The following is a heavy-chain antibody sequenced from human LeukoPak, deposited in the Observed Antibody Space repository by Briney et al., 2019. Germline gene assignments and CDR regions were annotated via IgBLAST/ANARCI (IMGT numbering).Heavy chain of an antibody. CDR3: ARDSSGSPDY. CDR1: GFTFNSYA. D-gene: IGHD6-19*01. Sequence: GGSLRLSCEASGFTFNSYAMSWVRQAPGKGLEWVAVISYDGSNKYYADSVKGRFTISRDNSKNTLYLQMNSLRAEDTAVYYCARDSSGSPDYWGQGTLVTVSS. V-gene: IGHV3-30-3*01. CDR2: ISYDGSNK. J-gene: IGHJ4*02.